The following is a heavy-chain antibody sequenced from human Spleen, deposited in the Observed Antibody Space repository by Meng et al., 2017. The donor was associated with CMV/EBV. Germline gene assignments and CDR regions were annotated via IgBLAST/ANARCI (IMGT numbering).Heavy chain of an antibody. CDR3: AKDRSRAAGYGMDV. D-gene: IGHD6-25*01. Sequence: GESLKISCAASGFTFSTYWMSWVRQAPGKGLEWVANIKEDGSEEYYVDSVKGRFTISRDNAKNSLYLQMNSLRAEDTAVYYCAKDRSRAAGYGMDVWGQGTTVTVSS. J-gene: IGHJ6*02. CDR1: GFTFSTYW. V-gene: IGHV3-7*01. CDR2: IKEDGSEE.